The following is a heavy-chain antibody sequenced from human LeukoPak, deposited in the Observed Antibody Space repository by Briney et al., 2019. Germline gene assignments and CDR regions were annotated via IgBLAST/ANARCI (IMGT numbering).Heavy chain of an antibody. CDR2: IYHSGST. Sequence: SGTLSLTCAVSGGSISSSNWWSWVRQPPGKGLEWIGEIYHSGSTNYNPSLKSRVTISVDTSKNQFSLKLSSVTAADTAVYYCARLTILTGYYNDDYWGQGTLVTVSS. J-gene: IGHJ4*02. V-gene: IGHV4-4*02. CDR1: GGSISSSNW. D-gene: IGHD3-9*01. CDR3: ARLTILTGYYNDDY.